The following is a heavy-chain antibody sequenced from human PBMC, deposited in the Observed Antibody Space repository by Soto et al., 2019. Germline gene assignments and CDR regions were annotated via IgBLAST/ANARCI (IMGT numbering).Heavy chain of an antibody. J-gene: IGHJ5*02. Sequence: GGSLRLSCAASGFTFSGCAMHWVRQASGKGLEWVGRIRSKANSYATAYAASVKGRFTISRDDSKNTAYLQMNSLKTEDTAVYYCTRSYYDSSGYYIPPGWFDPWGQGTLVTVSS. D-gene: IGHD3-22*01. CDR2: IRSKANSYAT. CDR1: GFTFSGCA. V-gene: IGHV3-73*01. CDR3: TRSYYDSSGYYIPPGWFDP.